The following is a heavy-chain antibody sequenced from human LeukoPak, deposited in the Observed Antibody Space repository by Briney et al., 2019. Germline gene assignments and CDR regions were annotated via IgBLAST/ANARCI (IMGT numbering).Heavy chain of an antibody. CDR3: ARGGSSWYRGSFQH. CDR1: GYTFTIYA. J-gene: IGHJ1*01. Sequence: GASVKVSFKASGYTFTIYAIHWVRQAPGQRLEWMGWINGGNGNAKYSQEFQGRVTMTRDTSTSTVYMGLSSLRSEDTAVYYCARGGSSWYRGSFQHWGQGTLVTVSS. D-gene: IGHD6-13*01. CDR2: INGGNGNA. V-gene: IGHV1-3*03.